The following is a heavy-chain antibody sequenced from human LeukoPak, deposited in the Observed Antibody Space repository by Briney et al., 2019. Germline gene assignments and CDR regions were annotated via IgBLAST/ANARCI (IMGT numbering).Heavy chain of an antibody. CDR3: AKAPVTSCRGAFCYPFDY. D-gene: IGHD2-15*01. CDR2: MSSSDDGR. CDR1: GFSFSSYA. J-gene: IGHJ4*02. V-gene: IGHV3-23*01. Sequence: GGSLRLSCATSGFSFSSYAMSWVRQAPGKGLEWVSAMSSSDDGRYYAASVRGRFTISRDTSRSTLYLQMNSLRTEDAAVYYCAKAPVTSCRGAFCYPFDYWGQGTLVTVSS.